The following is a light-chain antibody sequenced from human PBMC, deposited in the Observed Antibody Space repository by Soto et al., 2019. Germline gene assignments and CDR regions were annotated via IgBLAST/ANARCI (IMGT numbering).Light chain of an antibody. CDR3: QQYKSYPLT. J-gene: IGKJ4*01. V-gene: IGKV1-16*02. CDR2: AAS. CDR1: QDINNY. Sequence: DIQMTQSPSSLSASIGDRVTITCRASQDINNYLAWFQQKPGKAPKSLMYAASRLQSGVPSKFSGSGYGTEFTLTITSLQPEDFATYYCQQYKSYPLTLGGGTNVDIK.